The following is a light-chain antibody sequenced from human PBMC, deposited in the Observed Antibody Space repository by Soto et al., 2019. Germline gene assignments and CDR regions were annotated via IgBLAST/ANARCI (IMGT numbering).Light chain of an antibody. Sequence: QYALTQPASVSGSPGQSITISCTGTSSDVGGYNYVSWYQQHPGKAPKLMIYDVSNRPSGVSNRFSGSKSGNTASLTISGLQAEDEADYYCSSYTSSSTPYFFGTGTKLTVL. CDR3: SSYTSSSTPYF. J-gene: IGLJ1*01. CDR1: SSDVGGYNY. CDR2: DVS. V-gene: IGLV2-14*01.